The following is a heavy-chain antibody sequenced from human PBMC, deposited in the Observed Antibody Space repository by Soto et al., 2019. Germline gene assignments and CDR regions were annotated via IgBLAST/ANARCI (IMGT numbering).Heavy chain of an antibody. D-gene: IGHD1-26*01. CDR2: IRSKAYSTAT. CDR3: TTREIVGVTGY. CDR1: GFTFSGSA. J-gene: IGHJ4*02. V-gene: IGHV3-73*01. Sequence: PGGSLRLSCAASGFTFSGSAMHWVRQASGKGLEWVGRIRSKAYSTATQYAASVKGRFTISRDDSKNTAYLQMNSLTTEDTAIYYCTTREIVGVTGYWGQGTQVTVSS.